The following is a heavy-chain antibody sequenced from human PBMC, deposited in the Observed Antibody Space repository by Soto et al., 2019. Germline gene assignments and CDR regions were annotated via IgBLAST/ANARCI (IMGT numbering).Heavy chain of an antibody. CDR1: GFTVSNNY. Sequence: EEQLVESGGDLVQPGGSLRLSCAASGFTVSNNYMSWVRQAPGKGLEWVSLIYSGGSTYYADSVKGRFTISRDSSKNTLYLSMNSLRAEEQAMDYCGAYCHKGYWGQGTLVTVSS. J-gene: IGHJ4*02. CDR2: IYSGGST. CDR3: GAYCHKGY. D-gene: IGHD2-15*01. V-gene: IGHV3-66*01.